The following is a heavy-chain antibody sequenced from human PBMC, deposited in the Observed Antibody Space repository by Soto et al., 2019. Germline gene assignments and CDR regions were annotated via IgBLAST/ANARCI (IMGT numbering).Heavy chain of an antibody. Sequence: ASVKVSCKASGYTFTSYDINWVRQATGQGLEWMGWMNPNSGNTGYAQKFQGRVTMTRNTSISTAYMELSSLRSEDTAVYYCAIQPMRLSIFGELAFDIWGKGTMVTVSS. CDR1: GYTFTSYD. CDR3: AIQPMRLSIFGELAFDI. CDR2: MNPNSGNT. J-gene: IGHJ3*02. D-gene: IGHD3-10*02. V-gene: IGHV1-8*01.